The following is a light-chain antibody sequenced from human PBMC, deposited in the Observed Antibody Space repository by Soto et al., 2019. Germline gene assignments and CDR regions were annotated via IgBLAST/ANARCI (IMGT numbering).Light chain of an antibody. Sequence: QSVLTQPASVSGSPGQSIAISRTGTSSDVGGYNYVSWYQQHPGKAPKLMIYDVSNRPSGGSNRFSGSKSGNTASLTISGLQAEDEADYYCSSYISSSVFYVFGTGTKVTVL. V-gene: IGLV2-14*01. CDR3: SSYISSSVFYV. CDR1: SSDVGGYNY. CDR2: DVS. J-gene: IGLJ1*01.